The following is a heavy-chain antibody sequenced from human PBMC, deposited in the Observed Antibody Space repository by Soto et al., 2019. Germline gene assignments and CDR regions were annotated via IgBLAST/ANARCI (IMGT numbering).Heavy chain of an antibody. V-gene: IGHV1-69*02. J-gene: IGHJ4*02. Sequence: SVKVSCKASGGTFSSYTISWVRQAPGQGLEWMGMIIPILGIANYAQNFQGRVTITADKSTSTAYMELSSLRSEDTAVYYCAGTGPRYFDWSKRGYFDYWGQGTLVTVSS. CDR1: GGTFSSYT. CDR2: IIPILGIA. D-gene: IGHD3-9*01. CDR3: AGTGPRYFDWSKRGYFDY.